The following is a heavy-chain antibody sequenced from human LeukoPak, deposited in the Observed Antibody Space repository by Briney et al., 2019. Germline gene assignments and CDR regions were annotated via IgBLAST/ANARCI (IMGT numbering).Heavy chain of an antibody. D-gene: IGHD2-2*01. CDR2: ISYDGSNK. Sequence: PGGSLRLSCAASGFTFSSYAMHWVRQAPGKGLEWVAVISYDGSNKYYADSVKGRFTISRDNSKNTLYLQMNSLRAEDTAVYYCAKVGRVVVPAAIDYWGQGTLVTVSS. CDR3: AKVGRVVVPAAIDY. V-gene: IGHV3-30*04. J-gene: IGHJ4*02. CDR1: GFTFSSYA.